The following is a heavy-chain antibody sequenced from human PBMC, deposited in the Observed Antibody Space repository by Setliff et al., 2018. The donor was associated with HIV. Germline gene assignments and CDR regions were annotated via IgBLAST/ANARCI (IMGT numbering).Heavy chain of an antibody. V-gene: IGHV3-23*01. CDR2: ISNSESGGRT. J-gene: IGHJ2*01. D-gene: IGHD3-16*01. CDR3: AITLPTFSTYNWYFDL. CDR1: GFTFSSYA. Sequence: GGSLRLSCAASGFTFSSYAMTWVRQAPGKGLEGVSGISNSESGGRTFYADSVKGRFTISGDNSKNTLYMEMSRLRAEDTAVYYCAITLPTFSTYNWYFDLWGRGTLVTVSS.